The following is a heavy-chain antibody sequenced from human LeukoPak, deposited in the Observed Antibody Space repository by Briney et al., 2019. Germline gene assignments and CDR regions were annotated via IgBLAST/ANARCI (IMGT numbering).Heavy chain of an antibody. V-gene: IGHV1-69*04. D-gene: IGHD1-14*01. CDR3: ARDPDSRGY. J-gene: IGHJ4*02. CDR2: IIPILGIA. CDR1: GGTFSSYA. Sequence: GASVKVSCKASGGTFSSYAISWVRQAPGQGLEWMGRIIPILGIANYAQKFQGRATITADKSTSTAYMELSSLRSEDTAVYYCARDPDSRGYWGQGTLVTVSS.